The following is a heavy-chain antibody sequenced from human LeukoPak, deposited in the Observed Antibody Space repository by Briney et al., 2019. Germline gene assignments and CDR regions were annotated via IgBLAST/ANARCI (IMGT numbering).Heavy chain of an antibody. J-gene: IGHJ5*02. CDR1: GGSVSSGSYY. D-gene: IGHD3-10*01. CDR2: IYYSGSA. Sequence: PSETLSLTCTVSGGSVSSGSYYWSWIRQPPGKGLEWIGYIYYSGSAKYNPSLKSRATISVDTSKNQFSLKLTSVTAADTAVYYCARGFGDWGSSWFDPWGQGTLVTVSS. V-gene: IGHV4-61*01. CDR3: ARGFGDWGSSWFDP.